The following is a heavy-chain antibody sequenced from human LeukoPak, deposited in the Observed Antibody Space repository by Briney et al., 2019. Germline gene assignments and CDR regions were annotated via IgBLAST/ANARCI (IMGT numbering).Heavy chain of an antibody. CDR2: ISGDGGST. J-gene: IGHJ4*02. D-gene: IGHD3-9*01. CDR3: ARAVRYFDYLLGPPDY. Sequence: GGSLRLSCAASGFTFTNYAMSWVRQAPGKGLEWVSAISGDGGSTYYADSVKGHFTISRDNSKNTLYLQMNSLRAEDTAVYYCARAVRYFDYLLGPPDYWGQGTLVTVSS. V-gene: IGHV3-23*01. CDR1: GFTFTNYA.